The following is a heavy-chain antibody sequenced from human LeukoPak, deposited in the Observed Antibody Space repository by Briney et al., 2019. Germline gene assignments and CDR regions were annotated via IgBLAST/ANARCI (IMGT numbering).Heavy chain of an antibody. J-gene: IGHJ4*02. CDR3: TRHMNGNYGLH. Sequence: GESLKISCKGSGYSFTSYWIGWVRQMPGKGLEWMGIIYPSDSDTRYSPSFQGQVTISADNSIGTAYLQWSSLKASDTAMYYCTRHMNGNYGLHWGQGTLVTVSS. D-gene: IGHD1-7*01. CDR1: GYSFTSYW. CDR2: IYPSDSDT. V-gene: IGHV5-51*01.